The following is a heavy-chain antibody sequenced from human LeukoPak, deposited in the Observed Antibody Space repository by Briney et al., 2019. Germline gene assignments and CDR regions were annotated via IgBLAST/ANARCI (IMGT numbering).Heavy chain of an antibody. CDR1: GFTFSSYG. CDR2: ISYDGSNK. J-gene: IGHJ4*02. CDR3: AKDQVGSSGRWFDY. V-gene: IGHV3-30*18. D-gene: IGHD3-22*01. Sequence: GRSLRLSRAASGFTFSSYGMHWVRQAPGKGLEWVAVISYDGSNKYYADSVKGRFTISRDNSKNTLYLQMNSLGAEDTAVYYCAKDQVGSSGRWFDYWGQGTLVTVSS.